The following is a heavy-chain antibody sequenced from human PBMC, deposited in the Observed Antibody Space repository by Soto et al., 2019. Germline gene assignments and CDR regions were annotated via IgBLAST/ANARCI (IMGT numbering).Heavy chain of an antibody. CDR3: ARGDPYCGGRTCHPHWFDP. V-gene: IGHV3-23*01. D-gene: IGHD2-15*01. J-gene: IGHJ5*02. CDR1: GFTFSIYA. CDR2: IIGNGVST. Sequence: PGGSLRLSCAASGFTFSIYAMSWVRQAPGKGLEWVSLIIGNGVSTDYADSVKGRFTISRDNSKNTLYLQMNSLRADDTAIYYCARGDPYCGGRTCHPHWFDPWGQGTLVTVSS.